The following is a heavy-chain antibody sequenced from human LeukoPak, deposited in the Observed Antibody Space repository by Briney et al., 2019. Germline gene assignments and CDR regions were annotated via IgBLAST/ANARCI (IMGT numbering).Heavy chain of an antibody. D-gene: IGHD1-26*01. CDR1: GYTFTYRY. CDR3: ARSIVGATYAFDI. Sequence: GASVKVSCKASGYTFTYRYLHWVRQAPGQALEWMGWITPFNGNTNYAQKFQDRVTITRGRSMSTAYMELSSLRSEDTAMYYCARSIVGATYAFDIWGQGTMVTVSS. V-gene: IGHV1-45*02. J-gene: IGHJ3*02. CDR2: ITPFNGNT.